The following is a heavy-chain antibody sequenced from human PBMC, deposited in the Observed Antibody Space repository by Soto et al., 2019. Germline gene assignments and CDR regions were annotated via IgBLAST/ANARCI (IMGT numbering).Heavy chain of an antibody. CDR2: IIPIFGTA. CDR1: GGTFSSYA. V-gene: IGHV1-69*13. CDR3: AGGLLGDYYYGMDV. D-gene: IGHD1-26*01. J-gene: IGHJ6*02. Sequence: GASVKVSCKASGGTFSSYAISWVRQAPGQGLEWMGGIIPIFGTANYAQKFQGRVTITADESTSTAYMELSSLRSEDTAVYYCAGGLLGDYYYGMDVWGQGTLVTVSS.